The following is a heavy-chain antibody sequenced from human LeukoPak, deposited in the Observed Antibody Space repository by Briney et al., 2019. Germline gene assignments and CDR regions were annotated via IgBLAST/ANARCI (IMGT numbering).Heavy chain of an antibody. Sequence: GGSLRLSCAASGFTFSSYAVNWVRQAPGKGLEWVSSISSSSSYIYYADSVKGRFTISRDNAKNSLYLQMNSLRAEDTAVYYCARELGVAAFDYWGQGTLVTVSS. D-gene: IGHD6-19*01. J-gene: IGHJ4*02. CDR2: ISSSSSYI. V-gene: IGHV3-21*01. CDR1: GFTFSSYA. CDR3: ARELGVAAFDY.